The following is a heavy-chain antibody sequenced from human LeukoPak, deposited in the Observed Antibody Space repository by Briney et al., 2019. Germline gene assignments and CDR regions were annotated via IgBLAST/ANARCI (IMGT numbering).Heavy chain of an antibody. J-gene: IGHJ4*02. D-gene: IGHD1-26*01. Sequence: GSSVKVSCKASGGTFSSYAISWGRQAPGQALEWMGGIIPIFGTANYAQKFQGRVTITADESTSTDYMELSSLRSEDTAVYYCARDRYSGSYWGYYFDYWGQGTLVTVSS. CDR3: ARDRYSGSYWGYYFDY. V-gene: IGHV1-69*01. CDR2: IIPIFGTA. CDR1: GGTFSSYA.